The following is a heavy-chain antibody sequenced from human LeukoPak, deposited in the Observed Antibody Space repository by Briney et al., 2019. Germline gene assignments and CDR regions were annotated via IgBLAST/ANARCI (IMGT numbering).Heavy chain of an antibody. CDR1: GFTFSTYW. Sequence: GGSLRLSCAASGFTFSTYWMHWVRQAPGTGLVWVSRISSDGTNTYYADSVKGRFSISRDNAKNTLYLQMNSLRAEDTAVYYCARVYYYYYMDVWGKGTTVAVSS. CDR2: ISSDGTNT. J-gene: IGHJ6*03. CDR3: ARVYYYYYMDV. V-gene: IGHV3-74*01.